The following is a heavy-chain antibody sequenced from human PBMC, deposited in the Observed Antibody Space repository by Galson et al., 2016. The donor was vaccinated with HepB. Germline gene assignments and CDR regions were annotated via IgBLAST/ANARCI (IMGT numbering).Heavy chain of an antibody. CDR2: VSSGGDTT. Sequence: LRLSCAASGFTFSNYHMNWVRQSQERGLEWVSFVSSGGDTTYYIDSVRGRFTVSRDNSKDTLYLQMDNLRAEDTATYYCAKDHGYCRGGSCHFDRLAWGLGTLVTVSS. CDR1: GFTFSNYH. CDR3: AKDHGYCRGGSCHFDRLA. V-gene: IGHV3-23*03. D-gene: IGHD2-15*01. J-gene: IGHJ5*02.